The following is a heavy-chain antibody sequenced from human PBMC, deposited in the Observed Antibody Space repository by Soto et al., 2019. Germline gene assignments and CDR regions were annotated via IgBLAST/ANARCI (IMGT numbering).Heavy chain of an antibody. V-gene: IGHV4-31*03. Sequence: QVQLQESGPGLVKPSQTLSLTCTVSGGSISSGGYYWCGIRQHPGKGLEWIGYIYYSGSTYYNPSLKSRVTISVDTSKNQFSLKLSSVSAADTAVYYCARGAQQPGVALDISGQGTMVTVSS. CDR3: ARGAQQPGVALDI. J-gene: IGHJ3*02. CDR2: IYYSGST. CDR1: GGSISSGGYY. D-gene: IGHD6-13*01.